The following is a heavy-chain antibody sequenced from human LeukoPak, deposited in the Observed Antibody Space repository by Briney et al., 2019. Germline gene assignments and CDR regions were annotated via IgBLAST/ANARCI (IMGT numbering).Heavy chain of an antibody. D-gene: IGHD4-17*01. CDR1: GYRFTSYW. CDR2: IYPGDSDT. CDR3: ARLWTVTTSLVPDY. J-gene: IGHJ4*02. Sequence: GASPTLSCPGSGYRFTSYWKGWVRQMPGKGQEWMGIIYPGDSDTRYSPSFQGQVTISADKSISTAYLQWSSLKASDTAMYYCARLWTVTTSLVPDYWGQGTLVTVSS. V-gene: IGHV5-51*01.